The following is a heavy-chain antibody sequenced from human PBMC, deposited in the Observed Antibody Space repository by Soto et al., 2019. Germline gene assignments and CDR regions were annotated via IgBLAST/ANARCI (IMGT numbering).Heavy chain of an antibody. J-gene: IGHJ4*02. CDR1: GYIFTAHS. Sequence: ASVKVSCKACGYIFTAHSMHWVRQAPGQGLEWVGWFNPNSGDTIYAQKFQGRVTLTGDTSISTAYMELYSLTSDDTAVYYCAREASAVISLDYWGQGTLVTVS. V-gene: IGHV1-2*02. CDR3: AREASAVISLDY. CDR2: FNPNSGDT. D-gene: IGHD6-19*01.